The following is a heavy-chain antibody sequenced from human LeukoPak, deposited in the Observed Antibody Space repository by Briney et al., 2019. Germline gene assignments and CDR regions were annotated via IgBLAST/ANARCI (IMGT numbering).Heavy chain of an antibody. V-gene: IGHV5-10-1*01. Sequence: RGESLKISCKGSGYSFTSYWISWVRQMPGKGLEWMGRIDPSDSYTNYSPSFQGHVTISADKSISTAYLQWSSLKASDTAMYYCATYYYDSSGYYYDTDYWGQGTLVTDSS. CDR2: IDPSDSYT. CDR1: GYSFTSYW. CDR3: ATYYYDSSGYYYDTDY. J-gene: IGHJ4*02. D-gene: IGHD3-22*01.